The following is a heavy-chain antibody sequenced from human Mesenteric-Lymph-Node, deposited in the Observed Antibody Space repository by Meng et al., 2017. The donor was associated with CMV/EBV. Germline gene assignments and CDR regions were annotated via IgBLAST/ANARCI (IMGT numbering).Heavy chain of an antibody. CDR3: ATRGDIGVVGPLGIAKYGMDV. D-gene: IGHD6-19*01. J-gene: IGHJ6*02. CDR1: GGALKRLA. V-gene: IGHV1-69*05. Sequence: LVKVSCKASGGALKRLAVSWVRQGPGQGLEWMGGTIPIFATPTYPQRFQGRVTITTDESTNTAYLELTSLRSEGTAVYYCATRGDIGVVGPLGIAKYGMDVWGHGTTVTVSS. CDR2: TIPIFATP.